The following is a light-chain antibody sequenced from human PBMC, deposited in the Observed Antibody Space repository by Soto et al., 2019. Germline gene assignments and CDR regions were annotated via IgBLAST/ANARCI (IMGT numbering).Light chain of an antibody. CDR1: QDISGW. Sequence: DIQMTQSPSSVSASVGDRVTITCRASQDISGWLAWFQQKPGKAPNLLIYAASILQSGVPSRFSGRGSGTDFTLTITYLQPEDFATYSCQQANSFPWTFGQGTKVEL. J-gene: IGKJ1*01. CDR3: QQANSFPWT. CDR2: AAS. V-gene: IGKV1D-12*01.